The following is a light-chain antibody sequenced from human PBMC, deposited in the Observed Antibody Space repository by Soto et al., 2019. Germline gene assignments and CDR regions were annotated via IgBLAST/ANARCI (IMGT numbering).Light chain of an antibody. V-gene: IGKV1-5*03. Sequence: IQLTQSPSTLSASVGERVAISCRASQSIGSSLAWYQQKPGKAPNLLIYKASSLQSGVPSRFSGSGSGTEFTLTISSLQPDDFATYYCQQYTQYPYTFGQGTNLEIK. CDR1: QSIGSS. CDR3: QQYTQYPYT. CDR2: KAS. J-gene: IGKJ2*01.